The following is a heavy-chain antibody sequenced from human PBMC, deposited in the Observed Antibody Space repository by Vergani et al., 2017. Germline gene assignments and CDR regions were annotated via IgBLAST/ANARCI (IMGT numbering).Heavy chain of an antibody. V-gene: IGHV4-30-4*08. Sequence: QVQLQESGPGLVKASQTLSLTCSVSGAYVGSGGYYWTWVRQRPGMGLDWIGYIYYSGTTYYNPSLESRLTISLDTSENHLSLKLTSVTDADTAVYYCARWAGGITMIPSGGFDPWGQGTLVTVSS. D-gene: IGHD3-22*01. J-gene: IGHJ5*02. CDR1: GAYVGSGGYY. CDR3: ARWAGGITMIPSGGFDP. CDR2: IYYSGTT.